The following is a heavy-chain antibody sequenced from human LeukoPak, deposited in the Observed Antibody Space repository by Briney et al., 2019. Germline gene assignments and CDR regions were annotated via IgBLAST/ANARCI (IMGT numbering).Heavy chain of an antibody. CDR2: ISYDGSNK. V-gene: IGHV3-30*04. D-gene: IGHD6-19*01. CDR1: GFTFSSYT. J-gene: IGHJ3*02. CDR3: ARVMVQQWLTDAFDI. Sequence: PGGSLRLSCAASGFTFSSYTMHWVRQAPGKGLEWVALISYDGSNKYYTDSVKGRFTISRDNSKDTLYVQMNSLRAEDTAVYYCARVMVQQWLTDAFDICGQGTMVTVSS.